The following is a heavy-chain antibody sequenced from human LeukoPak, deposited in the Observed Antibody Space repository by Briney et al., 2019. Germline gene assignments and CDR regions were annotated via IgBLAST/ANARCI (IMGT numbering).Heavy chain of an antibody. CDR3: ARVGGDRVAY. V-gene: IGHV3-53*01. D-gene: IGHD4-17*01. CDR1: GLTVSSKY. J-gene: IGHJ4*02. Sequence: GGSLRLSCAASGLTVSSKYMSWVRQAPGKGLEWVSVMYNNGNTHYADSVKGRFTISRDNVKNTLYLQMNSLRPEDTAVYYCARVGGDRVAYWGQGTPVTVSS. CDR2: MYNNGNT.